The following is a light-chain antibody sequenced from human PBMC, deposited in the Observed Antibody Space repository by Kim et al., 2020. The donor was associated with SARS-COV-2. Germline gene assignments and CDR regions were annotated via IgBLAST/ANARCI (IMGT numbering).Light chain of an antibody. Sequence: AWRKTVSITCQGDSLRSYYATRYRQKPGQAPILVIYGKNNRPSGIPDRFSGSSAGNTASLTITGTQAGDEADYYCNSRDSNDNVVFGGGTQLTVL. CDR1: SLRSYY. J-gene: IGLJ2*01. CDR3: NSRDSNDNVV. CDR2: GKN. V-gene: IGLV3-19*01.